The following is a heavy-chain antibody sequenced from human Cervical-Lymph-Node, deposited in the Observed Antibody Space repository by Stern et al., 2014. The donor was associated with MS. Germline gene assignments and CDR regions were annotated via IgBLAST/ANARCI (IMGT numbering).Heavy chain of an antibody. Sequence: EVQLVESGGGLVQPGRSLRLSWVASGFTFDDYAMHWVRQAPGKGLEWVSGIGWNSGGIGYADSVKGRFTISRDNAKNSLYLQMNSLRVEDTAFYYCAKDIQYGSGPAPDHWGQGTLVTVSS. CDR2: IGWNSGGI. J-gene: IGHJ4*02. D-gene: IGHD3-10*01. V-gene: IGHV3-9*01. CDR1: GFTFDDYA. CDR3: AKDIQYGSGPAPDH.